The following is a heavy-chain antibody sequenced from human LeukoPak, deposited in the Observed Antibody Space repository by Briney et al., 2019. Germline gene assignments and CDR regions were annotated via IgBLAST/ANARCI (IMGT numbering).Heavy chain of an antibody. Sequence: ASVNVSCKVSGYTLTELSMHWVRQAPGKGVEWMGGFDPEDGETIYAQKFQGRVTMTEDTSTDTAYMELSSPRSEDTAVYYCAITEHSSSSPPDYWGQGTLVTVCS. J-gene: IGHJ4*02. CDR1: GYTLTELS. D-gene: IGHD6-6*01. CDR2: FDPEDGET. CDR3: AITEHSSSSPPDY. V-gene: IGHV1-24*01.